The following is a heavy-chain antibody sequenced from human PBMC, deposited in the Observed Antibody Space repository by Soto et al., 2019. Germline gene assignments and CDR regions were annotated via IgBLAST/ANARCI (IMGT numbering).Heavy chain of an antibody. D-gene: IGHD2-2*01. CDR3: TTGVVPAVYYYYYGMDV. CDR2: IKSKTDGGTT. CDR1: VFTFSNSW. V-gene: IGHV3-15*01. Sequence: PGGSLRLSCAASVFTFSNSWMSWVRQAPVKVLEWVGRIKSKTDGGTTDYAAPVKGRFTISRDDSKNTLYLQMNSLKTEDTAVYYCTTGVVPAVYYYYYGMDVWGQGTTVTVSS. J-gene: IGHJ6*02.